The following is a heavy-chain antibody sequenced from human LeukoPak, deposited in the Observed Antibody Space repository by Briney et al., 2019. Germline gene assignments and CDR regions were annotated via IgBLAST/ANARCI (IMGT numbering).Heavy chain of an antibody. CDR3: ARVGHSSGWYGWFDP. CDR1: GFTFSSYE. D-gene: IGHD6-19*01. J-gene: IGHJ5*02. Sequence: GSLRLSCAASGFTFSSYEMNWVRQAPGKGLEWVSYISSSGSTIYYADSVKGRFTISRDNAKNSLYLQMNSLRAEDTAVYYCARVGHSSGWYGWFDPWGQGTLVTVSS. CDR2: ISSSGSTI. V-gene: IGHV3-48*03.